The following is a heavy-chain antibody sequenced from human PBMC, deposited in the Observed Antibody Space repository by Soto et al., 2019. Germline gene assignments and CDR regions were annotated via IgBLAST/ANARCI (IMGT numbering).Heavy chain of an antibody. CDR1: GGSVSSGSYY. D-gene: IGHD2-21*01. V-gene: IGHV4-61*01. CDR3: ASGELAYCGGECYPGYYGMDV. J-gene: IGHJ6*02. CDR2: IYYSGST. Sequence: SETLSLTCTVSGGSVSSGSYYWSWIRQPPGKGLEWIGYIYYSGSTNYNPSLKSRVTISVDTSKNQFSLKLSSVTAADTAVYYCASGELAYCGGECYPGYYGMDVWGQGTTVTVSS.